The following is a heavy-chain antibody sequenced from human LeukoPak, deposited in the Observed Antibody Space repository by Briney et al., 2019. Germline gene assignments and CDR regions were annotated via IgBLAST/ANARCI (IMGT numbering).Heavy chain of an antibody. J-gene: IGHJ4*02. CDR1: GGSISSSNW. Sequence: SGTLSLTCAVSGGSISSSNWWSWVRQPPGKGLEWIGEIYHSGSTNYNPSLKSRVTISVDKSKNQFSLKLSSVTAADTAVYYCASIDTMVRGAPYYFDYWGQGTLVTVSS. V-gene: IGHV4-4*02. CDR2: IYHSGST. CDR3: ASIDTMVRGAPYYFDY. D-gene: IGHD3-10*01.